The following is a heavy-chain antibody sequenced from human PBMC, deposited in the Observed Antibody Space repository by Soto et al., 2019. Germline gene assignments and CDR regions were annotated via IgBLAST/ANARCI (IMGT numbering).Heavy chain of an antibody. J-gene: IGHJ5*02. CDR3: ARVGSYCSSTSCYGPPNWFDP. CDR2: IYYSGST. D-gene: IGHD2-2*01. V-gene: IGHV4-31*03. CDR1: GGSISSGGYY. Sequence: QVQLQESGPGLVKPSQTLSLTCTVSGGSISSGGYYWSWIRQHPGKGLEWIGYIYYSGSTYYNPSLKSRVTISVDTSKNQFSLKLSSVTAADTAVYYCARVGSYCSSTSCYGPPNWFDPWGQGTLVTVSS.